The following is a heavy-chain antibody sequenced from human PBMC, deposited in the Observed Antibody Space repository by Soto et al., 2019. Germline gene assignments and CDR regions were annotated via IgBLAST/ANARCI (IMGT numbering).Heavy chain of an antibody. Sequence: SQPLTLTCVISGDSVSSNSAAWNWIRQSPSRGLEWLGRTYYRSKWYNDYAVSVKSRITINPDTSKNQFSLQLNSVTPEDTAVYYCARGWYSGRNWFDPWGQGTLVTVSS. CDR3: ARGWYSGRNWFDP. D-gene: IGHD6-19*01. V-gene: IGHV6-1*01. CDR2: TYYRSKWYN. J-gene: IGHJ5*02. CDR1: GDSVSSNSAA.